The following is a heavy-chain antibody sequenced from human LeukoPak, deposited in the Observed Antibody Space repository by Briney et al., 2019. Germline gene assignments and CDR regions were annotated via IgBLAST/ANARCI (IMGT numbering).Heavy chain of an antibody. CDR3: AREVLSMVQGVIPKEAWGWFDP. CDR1: GGSISSSSYY. D-gene: IGHD3-10*01. CDR2: IYYSGST. Sequence: KPSETLSLTCTVSGGSISSSSYYWGWIRQPPGKGLEWIGSIYYSGSTYYNPSLKSRVTISVDTSKNQFSLKLNSVTAADTAVYYCAREVLSMVQGVIPKEAWGWFDPWGQGTLVTVSS. J-gene: IGHJ5*02. V-gene: IGHV4-39*02.